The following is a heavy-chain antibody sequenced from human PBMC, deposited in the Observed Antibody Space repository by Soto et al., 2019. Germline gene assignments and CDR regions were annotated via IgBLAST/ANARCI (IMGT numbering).Heavy chain of an antibody. CDR1: GGSISSYY. CDR2: IYYSGST. V-gene: IGHV4-59*01. J-gene: IGHJ5*02. D-gene: IGHD1-26*01. CDR3: ARVGPAYSGSYGFDWFDP. Sequence: SETLSLTCTVSGGSISSYYWSWIRQPPGKGLEWIGYIYYSGSTNYDPSLKSRVTISVDTSKNQFSLKLSSVTAADTAVYYCARVGPAYSGSYGFDWFDPWGQGTLVTVSS.